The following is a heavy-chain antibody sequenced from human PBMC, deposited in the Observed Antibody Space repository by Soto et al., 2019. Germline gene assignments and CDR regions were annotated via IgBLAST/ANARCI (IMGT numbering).Heavy chain of an antibody. D-gene: IGHD6-13*01. CDR1: GFTFSSYG. CDR2: ISGSGGST. J-gene: IGHJ4*02. Sequence: EVQLLESGGSLVQPGGSLRLSCAASGFTFSSYGMSWVRQAPGKGLEWVSAISGSGGSTYYADSVKGRFTFSRDNSKNTLYLQMNSRRAEDTAVYYCAKGSGSSWYSTWGQGTLVTVS. V-gene: IGHV3-23*01. CDR3: AKGSGSSWYST.